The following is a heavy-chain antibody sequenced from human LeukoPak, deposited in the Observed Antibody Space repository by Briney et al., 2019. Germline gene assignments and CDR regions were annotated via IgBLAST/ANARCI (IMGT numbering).Heavy chain of an antibody. V-gene: IGHV3-74*01. CDR2: INSDGTST. Sequence: GGSLRLSCAASGFTFSSFAMSWFRQAPGKGLVWVSRINSDGTSTTYADPVKGRFTISRDTAKNSLYLQMNSLRAEDTAVYYCVAARADFDYWGQGTLVTVSS. CDR3: VAARADFDY. CDR1: GFTFSSFA. J-gene: IGHJ4*02. D-gene: IGHD2-15*01.